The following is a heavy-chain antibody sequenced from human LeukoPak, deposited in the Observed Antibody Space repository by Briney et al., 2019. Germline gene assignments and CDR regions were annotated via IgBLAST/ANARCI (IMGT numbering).Heavy chain of an antibody. V-gene: IGHV3-30*04. CDR3: AKNARDYYYDSSGYHAGPFDY. CDR1: GFTFSSYA. Sequence: GTSLRLSCAASGFTFSSYAIHWVRQAPGKWLEWVAVISFDGTDAFYADSVKGRFTISRDNSKNTLYLQMNSLRAEDTAVYYCAKNARDYYYDSSGYHAGPFDYWGQGTLVTVSS. J-gene: IGHJ4*02. CDR2: ISFDGTDA. D-gene: IGHD3-22*01.